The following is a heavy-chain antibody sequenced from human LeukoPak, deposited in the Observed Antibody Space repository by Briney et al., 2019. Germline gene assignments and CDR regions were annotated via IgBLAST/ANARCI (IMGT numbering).Heavy chain of an antibody. CDR1: GGSISSNSYY. V-gene: IGHV4-61*02. CDR2: IYISGST. J-gene: IGHJ5*02. CDR3: TRDDYSTRFDP. D-gene: IGHD4-11*01. Sequence: SETLSLTCTVSGGSISSNSYYWSWIRQPAGKGLEWIGRIYISGSTNYNPSLKSRVTISVDTSKNQFSLKLTSVTAADTAVYYCTRDDYSTRFDPWGQGIPVTVSS.